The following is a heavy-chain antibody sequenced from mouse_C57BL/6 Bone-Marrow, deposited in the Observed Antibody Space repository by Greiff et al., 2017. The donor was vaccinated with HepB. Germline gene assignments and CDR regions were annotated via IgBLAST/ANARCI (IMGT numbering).Heavy chain of an antibody. J-gene: IGHJ4*01. V-gene: IGHV1-26*01. CDR1: GYTFTDYY. CDR3: ARKQAPSYRYYAMDY. D-gene: IGHD2-10*01. Sequence: VQLQQSGPELVKPGASVKISCKASGYTFTDYYMNWVKQSHGKSLEWIGDINPNNGGTSYNQKFKGKATLTVDKSSSTAYMELRSLTSEDSAVYYCARKQAPSYRYYAMDYWGQGTSVTVSS. CDR2: INPNNGGT.